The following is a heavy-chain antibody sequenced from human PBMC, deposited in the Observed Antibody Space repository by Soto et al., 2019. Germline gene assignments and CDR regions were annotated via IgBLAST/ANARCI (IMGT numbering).Heavy chain of an antibody. CDR3: ARGAQTVAPDNWFDP. Sequence: ASVKVSCKASGYTFTSYGISWVRQAPVQVLEWMGWISAYNGNTNYAQKLQGRVTMTTDTSTSTAYMELRSLRSDDTAVHHCARGAQTVAPDNWFDPWGQGTLVTVSS. J-gene: IGHJ5*02. CDR2: ISAYNGNT. D-gene: IGHD6-19*01. CDR1: GYTFTSYG. V-gene: IGHV1-18*01.